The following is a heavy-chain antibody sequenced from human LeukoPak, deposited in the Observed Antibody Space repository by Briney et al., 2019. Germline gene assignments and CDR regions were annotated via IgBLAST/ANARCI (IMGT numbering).Heavy chain of an antibody. D-gene: IGHD3-16*02. CDR2: ISGNGGST. CDR3: AREIMITFGGVIPTPY. J-gene: IGHJ4*02. V-gene: IGHV3-64*04. Sequence: GGSLRLSCSASGLTFSSYAMHWVRQAPGKGLEYVSAISGNGGSTYYADSVKGRFTISRDNSKNTLYLQMNSLRAEDTAVYYCAREIMITFGGVIPTPYWGQGTLVTVSS. CDR1: GLTFSSYA.